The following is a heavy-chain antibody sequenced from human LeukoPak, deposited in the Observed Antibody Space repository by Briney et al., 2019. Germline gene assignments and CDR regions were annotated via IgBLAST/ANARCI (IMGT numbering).Heavy chain of an antibody. Sequence: GGSLRLSCAASGFMFSSYAMHWVRQAPGKGLEWVAVISYDGSNKYYAESVKGRFTISRDNSKSTVYLQMNSLRCEDTAVYNCARDLGSGCHRLEYWGQGTLVTGSS. CDR3: ARDLGSGCHRLEY. CDR2: ISYDGSNK. J-gene: IGHJ4*02. V-gene: IGHV3-30-3*01. D-gene: IGHD6-19*01. CDR1: GFMFSSYA.